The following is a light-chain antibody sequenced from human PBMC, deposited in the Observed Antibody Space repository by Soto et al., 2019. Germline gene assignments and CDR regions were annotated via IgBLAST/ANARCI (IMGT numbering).Light chain of an antibody. CDR3: MQALQTAWT. CDR2: LGS. V-gene: IGKV2-28*01. J-gene: IGKJ1*01. CDR1: QSLLHSNGYNY. Sequence: DIVMTQSPLSLPVTPGEPASISCRSSQSLLHSNGYNYLDWYLQKPGQSPQLLIYLGSNRASGVPERFSGRGSGTDFTLKISRVEGEDVGVYYCMQALQTAWTFGQGTKVEIK.